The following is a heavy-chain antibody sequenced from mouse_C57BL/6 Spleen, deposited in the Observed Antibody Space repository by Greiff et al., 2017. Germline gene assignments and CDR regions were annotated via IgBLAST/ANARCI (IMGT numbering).Heavy chain of an antibody. D-gene: IGHD2-3*01. CDR1: GYTFTDYN. J-gene: IGHJ2*01. CDR2: INPNNGGT. Sequence: EVQLQESGPELVKPGASVKMSCKASGYTFTDYNMHGVKQSHGKNLEWIGYINPNNGGTSYNQKFKGKASLTVNKYSSTAYMELRSLTSEDSAVYYCARWKDDGYYRGCDYWGQGTTPRVSS. CDR3: ARWKDDGYYRGCDY. V-gene: IGHV1-22*01.